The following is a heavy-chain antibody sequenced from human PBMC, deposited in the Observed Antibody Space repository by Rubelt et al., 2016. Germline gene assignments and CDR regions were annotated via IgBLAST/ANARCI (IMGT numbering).Heavy chain of an antibody. J-gene: IGHJ6*02. D-gene: IGHD1-26*01. CDR3: ARGRMGFHYYYYGMDV. Sequence: QVQLQQWGAGLLKPSETLSLTCAVYGGSFSGYYWSWIRQPPGKGLEWIGEINHSGSTNYNPSLKSRVTISVDTSTNQFSLKLSSVTAADTAVYYCARGRMGFHYYYYGMDVWGQGTTVTVSS. CDR1: GGSFSGYY. V-gene: IGHV4-34*02. CDR2: INHSGST.